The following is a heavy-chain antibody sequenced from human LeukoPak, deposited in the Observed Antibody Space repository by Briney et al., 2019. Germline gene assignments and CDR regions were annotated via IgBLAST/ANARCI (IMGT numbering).Heavy chain of an antibody. D-gene: IGHD6-13*01. J-gene: IGHJ3*02. Sequence: PGGSLRLSCAASGFTFSSFAVSWVRQAPGKGLEWVSYISSSSSTIYYADSVKGRFTISRDNAKNSLYLQMNSLRAEDTALYYCARRGYSSSWYGGDAFDIWGQGTMVTVSS. V-gene: IGHV3-48*04. CDR2: ISSSSSTI. CDR3: ARRGYSSSWYGGDAFDI. CDR1: GFTFSSFA.